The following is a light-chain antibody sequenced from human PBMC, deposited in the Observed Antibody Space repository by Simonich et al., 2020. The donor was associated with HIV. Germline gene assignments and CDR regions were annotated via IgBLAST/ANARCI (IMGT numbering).Light chain of an antibody. CDR1: TSTIGSNT. CDR3: AAWDDSLNGLV. J-gene: IGLJ2*01. Sequence: QSVLTQPPSASGTPGQRVSISCSGSTSTIGSNTVNWYQQLPGTAPKLLIYRNNQRPSGVPDRFPGSKSGTSASLAISGLQSEDEADYYCAAWDDSLNGLVFGGGTKLTVL. CDR2: RNN. V-gene: IGLV1-44*01.